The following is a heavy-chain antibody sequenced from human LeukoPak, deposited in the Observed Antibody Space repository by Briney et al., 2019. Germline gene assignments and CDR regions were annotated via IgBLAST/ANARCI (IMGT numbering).Heavy chain of an antibody. V-gene: IGHV1-24*01. CDR1: GKTLSDLS. J-gene: IGHJ4*02. CDR3: VTGFTTMAVDYFDY. D-gene: IGHD5-18*01. Sequence: GASVKVSCKVSGKTLSDLSIHWLRQPPGKGLEWLGGSDPEDGESIYAQMFQGRVTMTEDTSIDTAYMELSSLRSEDTAVYYCVTGFTTMAVDYFDYWGQGTLVTVSP. CDR2: SDPEDGES.